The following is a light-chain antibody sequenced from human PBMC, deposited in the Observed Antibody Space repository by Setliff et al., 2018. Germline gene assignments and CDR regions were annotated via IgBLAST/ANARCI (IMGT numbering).Light chain of an antibody. J-gene: IGLJ1*01. CDR1: SSDVGRYSL. CDR3: CSYTGRRDV. V-gene: IGLV2-23*02. Sequence: QSALAQPASVSGSPGQSITISCTGTSSDVGRYSLISWYQQRPGRAPKLIIYEVNKRPSGVFNRFSGSKSGNTASLTVSGLQAEDEADYYCCSYTGRRDVFGSGTKGTVL. CDR2: EVN.